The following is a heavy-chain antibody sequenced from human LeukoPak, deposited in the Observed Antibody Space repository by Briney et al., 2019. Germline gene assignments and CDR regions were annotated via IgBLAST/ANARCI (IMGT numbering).Heavy chain of an antibody. J-gene: IGHJ4*02. Sequence: GGSLRLSCAASGFTFSSYWMNWARQAPGKGLEWVASINHNGNVDYYVDSVKGRFTISRDNAKNSLYLQMNSLRAEDTAVYYCARHGRFTFDYWGQGILVTVSS. D-gene: IGHD3-10*01. CDR2: INHNGNVD. V-gene: IGHV3-7*03. CDR3: ARHGRFTFDY. CDR1: GFTFSSYW.